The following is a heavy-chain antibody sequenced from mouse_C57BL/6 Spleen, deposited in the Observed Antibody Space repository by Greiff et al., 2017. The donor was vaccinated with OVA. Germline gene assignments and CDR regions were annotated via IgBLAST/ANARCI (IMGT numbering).Heavy chain of an antibody. CDR3: ARRDYYGSSLDY. CDR2: INPNNGGT. Sequence: DVQLQESGPELVKPGASVKIPCKASGYTFTDYNMDWVKQSHGKSLEWIGDINPNNGGTIYNQKFKGKATLTVDKSSSTAYMELRSLTSEDTAVYYCARRDYYGSSLDYWGQGTTLTVSS. J-gene: IGHJ2*01. D-gene: IGHD1-1*01. V-gene: IGHV1-18*01. CDR1: GYTFTDYN.